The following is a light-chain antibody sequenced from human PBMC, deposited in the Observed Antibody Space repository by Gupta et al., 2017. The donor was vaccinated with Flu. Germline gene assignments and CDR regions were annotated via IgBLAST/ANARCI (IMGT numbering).Light chain of an antibody. CDR2: DDS. J-gene: IGLJ1*01. CDR1: NIGSKS. V-gene: IGLV3-21*02. CDR3: QVWDSSSDHYV. Sequence: SHVLTSAPLVSVAPGPKGRIHCGGNNIGSKSVHGYQQKPGQAPVLVVYDDSDRPSGIPERFSGSNSGNTATLTISRVEAGDEADYYCQVWDSSSDHYVFGTGTKVTVL.